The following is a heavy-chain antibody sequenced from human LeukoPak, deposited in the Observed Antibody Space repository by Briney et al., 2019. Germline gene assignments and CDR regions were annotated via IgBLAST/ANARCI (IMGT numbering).Heavy chain of an antibody. D-gene: IGHD3-22*01. CDR2: INQDGSEK. V-gene: IGHV3-7*01. Sequence: GVSLRLSCAASGFTFSSYWMSWVRQAPGKGLEWVANINQDGSEKYYVDSVKGRFTISRDNAKKSLYLQMNSLRAEDTAVYYCARGQLYYDSSGFDYWGQGTLVTVSS. J-gene: IGHJ4*02. CDR1: GFTFSSYW. CDR3: ARGQLYYDSSGFDY.